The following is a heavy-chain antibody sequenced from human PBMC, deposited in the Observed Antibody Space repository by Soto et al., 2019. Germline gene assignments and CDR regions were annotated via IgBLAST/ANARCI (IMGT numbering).Heavy chain of an antibody. J-gene: IGHJ4*02. CDR2: IKQDGSDK. CDR3: ARDGVITFGGVIVLDY. CDR1: GFTFSDYW. Sequence: EVQLVEPGGGWVQPGGSLRLPFEASGFTFSDYWMSWVRQAPGKGLEWVANIKQDGSDKYYADSVNGRFTISRDNAKNSLHLQMNSLRDEDSAVYYCARDGVITFGGVIVLDYWGQGTLVTVSS. D-gene: IGHD3-16*02. V-gene: IGHV3-7*01.